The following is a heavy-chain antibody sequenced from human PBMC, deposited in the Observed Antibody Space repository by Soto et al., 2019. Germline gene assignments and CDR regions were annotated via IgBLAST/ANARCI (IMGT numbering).Heavy chain of an antibody. V-gene: IGHV3-30*04. J-gene: IGHJ4*02. D-gene: IGHD2-21*02. CDR3: ARRLTTTVTAMGY. Sequence: HPVGSLRLSCKGSGFTFSSFAIQWVRQAPGKGLEGVAAISDDGTNKYTSDSVKGRFTISRDNSRNTVYLQVNSLRIEDTAVYYCARRLTTTVTAMGYWGQGT. CDR2: ISDDGTNK. CDR1: GFTFSSFA.